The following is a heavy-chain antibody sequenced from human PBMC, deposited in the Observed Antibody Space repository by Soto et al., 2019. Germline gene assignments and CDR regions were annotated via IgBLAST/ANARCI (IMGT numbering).Heavy chain of an antibody. CDR1: GGSISSSSYY. Sequence: SETLSLTCTVSGGSISSSSYYWGWIRQPPGKGLEWIGSIYYSGSTYYNPSLKSRVTISVDTSKNQFSLKLSSVTAADTAVYYCARPFQRERWDYYYMDVWGKGTTVTVSS. J-gene: IGHJ6*03. D-gene: IGHD1-1*01. CDR3: ARPFQRERWDYYYMDV. CDR2: IYYSGST. V-gene: IGHV4-39*01.